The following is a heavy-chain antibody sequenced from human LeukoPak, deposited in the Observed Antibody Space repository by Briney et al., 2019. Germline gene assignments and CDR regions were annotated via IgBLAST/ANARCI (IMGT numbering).Heavy chain of an antibody. V-gene: IGHV3-23*01. J-gene: IGHJ4*02. CDR2: IRGSGETT. D-gene: IGHD5-18*01. Sequence: PGGSLRLSCAASGFTFSSYAMSWVRQAPGKGLECVSSIRGSGETTYYADSAKGRFTISRDRSKNTLHLVMNSLRVEDTAVYYCAIDDSSGHTSGFGYWGQGILVTVSS. CDR1: GFTFSSYA. CDR3: AIDDSSGHTSGFGY.